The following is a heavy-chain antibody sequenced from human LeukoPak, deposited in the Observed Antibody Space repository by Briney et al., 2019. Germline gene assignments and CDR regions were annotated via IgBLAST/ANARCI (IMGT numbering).Heavy chain of an antibody. D-gene: IGHD2-15*01. CDR1: GGSISSYY. V-gene: IGHV4-59*12. CDR3: ASTEGYCSGGSCYSPPKY. Sequence: SETLSLTCTVSGGSISSYYWSWIRQPPGKGLEWIGYIYYSGSTNYNPSLKSRVTISVDTSKNQFSLKLSSVTAADTAVYYCASTEGYCSGGSCYSPPKYWGQGTLVTVSS. CDR2: IYYSGST. J-gene: IGHJ4*02.